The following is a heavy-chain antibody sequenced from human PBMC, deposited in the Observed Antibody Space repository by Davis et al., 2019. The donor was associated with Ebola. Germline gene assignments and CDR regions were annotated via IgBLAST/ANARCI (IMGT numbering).Heavy chain of an antibody. CDR1: GGSISSYY. J-gene: IGHJ6*03. V-gene: IGHV4-59*01. CDR3: ARGATIFGVIYYYYMDV. Sequence: PSETLSLTCTVSGGSISSYYWSWIRQPPGKGLGWIGYIYYSGSTNYNPYLKSRVTISVDTSKNQFSLKLSCVNAADTAVYYCARGATIFGVIYYYYMDVWGKGTTVTVSS. CDR2: IYYSGST. D-gene: IGHD3-3*01.